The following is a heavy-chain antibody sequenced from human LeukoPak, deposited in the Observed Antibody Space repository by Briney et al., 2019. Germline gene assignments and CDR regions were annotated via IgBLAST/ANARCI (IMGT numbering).Heavy chain of an antibody. V-gene: IGHV1-18*01. D-gene: IGHD3-22*01. J-gene: IGHJ4*02. CDR1: GYIFASYG. Sequence: SVKVSCKASGYIFASYGISWVRQAPGQGLEWMGWISAYNGNTNYAQRLQGRVTMTTDTSTSTAYMELRSLRADDTAVYYCARNTYHYDSRGYFYFDYWGQGTLVTVSS. CDR2: ISAYNGNT. CDR3: ARNTYHYDSRGYFYFDY.